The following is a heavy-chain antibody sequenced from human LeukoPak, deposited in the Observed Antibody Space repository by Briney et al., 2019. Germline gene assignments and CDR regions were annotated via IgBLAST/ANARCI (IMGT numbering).Heavy chain of an antibody. V-gene: IGHV3-74*01. CDR3: AKEYSSSWYEGAFDI. CDR1: GFTFSSYW. D-gene: IGHD6-13*01. CDR2: INSDGSST. Sequence: GGSLRLSCAASGFTFSSYWMHWVRQAPGKGLVWVSRINSDGSSTSYADSVKGRFTISRDNAKNTLYLQMNSLRAEDTAVYYCAKEYSSSWYEGAFDIWGQGTMVTVSS. J-gene: IGHJ3*02.